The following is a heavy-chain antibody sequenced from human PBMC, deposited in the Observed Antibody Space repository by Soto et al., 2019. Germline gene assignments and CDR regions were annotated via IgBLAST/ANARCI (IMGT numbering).Heavy chain of an antibody. D-gene: IGHD2-15*01. CDR3: ASFQIGYCSGGSCYGNHFDY. CDR1: GGSISSSSYY. Sequence: QLQLQESGPGLVKPSETLSLTCTASGGSISSSSYYWGWIRQPPGKGLEWIGSIYYSGSTYYNPSLKSRVTISVDTSKNQFSLKLSSVTAADTAVYYCASFQIGYCSGGSCYGNHFDYWGQGTLVTVSS. V-gene: IGHV4-39*01. CDR2: IYYSGST. J-gene: IGHJ4*02.